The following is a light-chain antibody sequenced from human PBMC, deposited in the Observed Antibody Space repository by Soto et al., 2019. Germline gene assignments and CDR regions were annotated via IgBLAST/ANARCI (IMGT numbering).Light chain of an antibody. Sequence: DIQMTQSPSSLSASVGDRVTMTCRASETISTFLHWYQHKPGKAPKLLIYAASRLQSGVPSRFSGSGSGTDFTLTINGLQPEDSASYYCQQSYSTSPITFGQGTRLEI. CDR3: QQSYSTSPIT. CDR2: AAS. V-gene: IGKV1-39*01. CDR1: ETISTF. J-gene: IGKJ5*01.